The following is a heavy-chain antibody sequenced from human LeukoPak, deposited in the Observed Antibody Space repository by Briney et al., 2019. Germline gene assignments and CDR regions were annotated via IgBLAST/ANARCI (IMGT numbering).Heavy chain of an antibody. Sequence: PSETLSLTCTASGGSISSYYWNWIRQPPGKGLEWIGYIYYSGSTNYNPSLKSRVTISVDTSKNQFSLKLSSVTAADTAVYYCARGHYDSSGYYYVNFDYWGQGTLVTVSS. CDR2: IYYSGST. CDR1: GGSISSYY. CDR3: ARGHYDSSGYYYVNFDY. J-gene: IGHJ4*02. V-gene: IGHV4-59*01. D-gene: IGHD3-22*01.